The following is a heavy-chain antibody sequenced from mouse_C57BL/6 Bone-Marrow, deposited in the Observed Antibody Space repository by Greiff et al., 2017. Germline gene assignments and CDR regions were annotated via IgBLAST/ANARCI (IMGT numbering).Heavy chain of an antibody. CDR3: ARRIQRRLLKGYYYAMDY. V-gene: IGHV5-6*02. Sequence: DVKLVESGGDLVKPGGSLQLSCAASGFTFSSYGMSWVRQTPDKRLEWVATISSGGSYTYYPDSVKGRFTISRDNAKNTLYLQMRSLKSEDTAMYYCARRIQRRLLKGYYYAMDYWGQGTSVTVSS. D-gene: IGHD3-2*02. CDR2: ISSGGSYT. CDR1: GFTFSSYG. J-gene: IGHJ4*01.